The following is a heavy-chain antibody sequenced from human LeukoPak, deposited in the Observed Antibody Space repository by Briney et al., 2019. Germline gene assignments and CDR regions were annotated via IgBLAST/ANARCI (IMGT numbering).Heavy chain of an antibody. CDR1: GGSISSSSYY. J-gene: IGHJ6*04. Sequence: SETLSLTCTVSGGSISSSSYYWGWIRQPPGKGLEWIGSIYYSGSTYYNPSLKSRVAISVDTSKNQFSLKLSSVTAADTAVYYCARGHESYYYGMDVWGKGTTVTVSS. CDR2: IYYSGST. V-gene: IGHV4-39*07. CDR3: ARGHESYYYGMDV.